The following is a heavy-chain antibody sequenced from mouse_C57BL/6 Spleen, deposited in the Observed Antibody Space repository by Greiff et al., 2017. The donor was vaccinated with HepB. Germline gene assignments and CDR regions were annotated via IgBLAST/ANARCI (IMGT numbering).Heavy chain of an antibody. V-gene: IGHV1-76*01. Sequence: QVQLQQSGAEMVRPGASVKLSCKASGYTFTDYYINWVKQRPGQGLEWIARIYPGSGNTYYNEKFKGKATLTAEKSSSTAYMQLSSLTSEDSAVYFCARRGLNGYAMDYWGQGTSVTVSS. J-gene: IGHJ4*01. CDR3: ARRGLNGYAMDY. CDR1: GYTFTDYY. CDR2: IYPGSGNT.